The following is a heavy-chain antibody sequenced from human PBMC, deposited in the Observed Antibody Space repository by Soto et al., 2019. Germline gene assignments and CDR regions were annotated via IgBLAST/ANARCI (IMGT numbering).Heavy chain of an antibody. J-gene: IGHJ6*02. V-gene: IGHV3-21*01. CDR3: ARDRLPAAGAPSRYGIDV. Sequence: PGGSLRLSCAASGFTFSSYSMNWVRQAPGKGLEWVSSISSSSSYIYYADSVKGRFTISRDNAKNSLYLQMNSLRAEDTAVYYCARDRLPAAGAPSRYGIDVCGQGTTVTVSS. D-gene: IGHD6-13*01. CDR2: ISSSSSYI. CDR1: GFTFSSYS.